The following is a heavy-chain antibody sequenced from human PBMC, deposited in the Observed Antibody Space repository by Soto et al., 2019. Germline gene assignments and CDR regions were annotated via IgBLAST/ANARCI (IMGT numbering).Heavy chain of an antibody. Sequence: ASVEVSCKASGYAFTIYGISWVRQAPGQGLEWMGWISAYNGNTNYAQKLQGRVTMTTDTSTSTAYMELRSLRSDDTAVYYCAREVDYDFWSGYWYYYYYGMDVWGQGTTVTVSS. CDR2: ISAYNGNT. CDR1: GYAFTIYG. CDR3: AREVDYDFWSGYWYYYYYGMDV. V-gene: IGHV1-18*04. D-gene: IGHD3-3*01. J-gene: IGHJ6*02.